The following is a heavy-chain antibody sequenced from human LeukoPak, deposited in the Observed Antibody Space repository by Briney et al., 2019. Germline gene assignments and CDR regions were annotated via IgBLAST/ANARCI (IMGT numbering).Heavy chain of an antibody. J-gene: IGHJ4*02. CDR3: ATQTGYSSGWYDY. CDR1: GYTFTGYY. Sequence: ASVKVSCKASGYTFTGYYMHWVRQAPGQGLEWMGWINPNSGGTNYAQKFQGRVTMTRDTSISAAYMELTRLRSDDTAVYYCATQTGYSSGWYDYWGQGTLVTVSS. V-gene: IGHV1-2*02. D-gene: IGHD6-19*01. CDR2: INPNSGGT.